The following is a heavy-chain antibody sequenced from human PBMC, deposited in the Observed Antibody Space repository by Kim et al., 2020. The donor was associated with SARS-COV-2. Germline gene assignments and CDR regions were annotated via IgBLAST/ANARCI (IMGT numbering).Heavy chain of an antibody. CDR3: ARTKETHARSYYYYYGMDV. Sequence: GGSLRLSCAASGFTFSSYAMHWVRQAPGKGLEWVAVISYDGSNKYYADSVKGRFTISRDNSKNTLYLQMNSLRAEDTAVYYCARTKETHARSYYYYYGMDVWGQGTTVTVSS. CDR1: GFTFSSYA. V-gene: IGHV3-30-3*01. CDR2: ISYDGSNK. J-gene: IGHJ6*02.